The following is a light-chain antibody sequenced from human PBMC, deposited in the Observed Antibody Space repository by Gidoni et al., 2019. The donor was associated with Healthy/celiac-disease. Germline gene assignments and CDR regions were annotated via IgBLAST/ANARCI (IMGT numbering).Light chain of an antibody. CDR2: KAS. CDR1: QRSSSW. CDR3: QQYNSYSYT. J-gene: IGKJ2*01. V-gene: IGKV1-5*03. Sequence: DIQMTQSPSNLSASVGDRVTITCRASQRSSSWLAWYQQKPGKAPKLLIYKASSLESGVPSRFSGSGSGTEFTLTISSLQPDDFATYYCQQYNSYSYTFGQGTKLEIK.